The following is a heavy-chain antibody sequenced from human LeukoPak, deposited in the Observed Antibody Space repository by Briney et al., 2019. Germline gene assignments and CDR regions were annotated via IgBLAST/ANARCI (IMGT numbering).Heavy chain of an antibody. CDR2: FSGSGRNS. D-gene: IGHD5-12*01. V-gene: IGHV3-23*01. CDR1: GFTFSNYA. CDR3: ANSKGEIVAAPSDY. Sequence: GGSLRLSCAASGFTFSNYAFNWVRQAPGKGLEWVSTFSGSGRNSYYADSVKGRFTISRDNSKNTLYLQMNSLRAEDTAIYYCANSKGEIVAAPSDYWGQGTLVTVSS. J-gene: IGHJ4*02.